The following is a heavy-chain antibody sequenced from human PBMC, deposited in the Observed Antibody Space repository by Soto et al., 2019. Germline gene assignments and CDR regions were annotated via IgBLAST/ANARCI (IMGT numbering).Heavy chain of an antibody. D-gene: IGHD3-10*01. J-gene: IGHJ6*02. CDR3: ARSSRSARLDYGMDV. V-gene: IGHV1-69*01. CDR2: IIPNFRTA. Sequence: QVQLVQSGAEVKKPGSSLKVSCKASGGTFSSYAISWVRQAPGQVLEWMGGIIPNFRTANYAQKFQGRVTITADESTSTANMELRSPRSEDTAVYYCARSSRSARLDYGMDVWGQGTTVTVSS. CDR1: GGTFSSYA.